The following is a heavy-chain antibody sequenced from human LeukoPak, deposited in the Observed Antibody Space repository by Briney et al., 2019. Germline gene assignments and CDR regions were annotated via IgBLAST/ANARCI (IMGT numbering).Heavy chain of an antibody. Sequence: PGGSLRLSCAASGFTFSSYEMNWVRQAPGKGLEWVSYIGSSGSTIYYAGSVKGRFTISRDNAKNSLYLQMNSLRAEDTAVYFCARDALVRGIYFDNWGQGTLVTVSS. V-gene: IGHV3-48*03. D-gene: IGHD3-10*01. J-gene: IGHJ4*02. CDR3: ARDALVRGIYFDN. CDR1: GFTFSSYE. CDR2: IGSSGSTI.